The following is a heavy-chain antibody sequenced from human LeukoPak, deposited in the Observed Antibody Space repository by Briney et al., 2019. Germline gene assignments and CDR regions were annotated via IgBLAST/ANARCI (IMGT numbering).Heavy chain of an antibody. D-gene: IGHD5-24*01. V-gene: IGHV3-11*04. J-gene: IGHJ4*02. CDR3: ARTARWLHHFDY. CDR2: ISSSGSTI. CDR1: GGSISSGDYY. Sequence: PSETLSLTCTVSGGSISSGDYYWSWIRQAPGKGLEWVSYISSSGSTIYYADSVKGRFTISRDNAKNSLYLQMNSLRAEDTAVYYCARTARWLHHFDYWGQGTLVTVSS.